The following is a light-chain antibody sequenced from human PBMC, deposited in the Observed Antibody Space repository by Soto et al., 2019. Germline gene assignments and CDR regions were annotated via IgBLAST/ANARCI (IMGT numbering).Light chain of an antibody. V-gene: IGKV1-5*03. J-gene: IGKJ1*01. Sequence: DIQMTQSPSTLSASVGDRVTITCRASQSISSWLAWYQQKPGKAPKLLIYKASTLQSGVPSRLRGSGSGKEFTLAISSLQTDDSATYYCQQYNDNWTFGQGNKVE. CDR1: QSISSW. CDR3: QQYNDNWT. CDR2: KAS.